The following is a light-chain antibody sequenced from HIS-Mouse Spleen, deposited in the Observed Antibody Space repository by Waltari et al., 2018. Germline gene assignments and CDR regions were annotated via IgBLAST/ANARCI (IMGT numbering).Light chain of an antibody. CDR3: QQYNNWPLT. V-gene: IGKV3-15*01. CDR1: QSVSSN. J-gene: IGKJ4*01. CDR2: GAS. Sequence: EIVMTQSPATLSVSPGERATLSCRAGQSVSSNLAWYQQKPGQAPRLLIYGASTSATGIPARFSGSGSGTEFTLTISSLQSEDFAVYYCQQYNNWPLTFGGGTKVETK.